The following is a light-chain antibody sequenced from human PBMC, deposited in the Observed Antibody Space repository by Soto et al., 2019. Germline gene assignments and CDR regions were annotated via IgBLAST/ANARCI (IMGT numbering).Light chain of an antibody. CDR2: GGF. J-gene: IGKJ2*01. Sequence: VLTQSPGTLSLSPGERATLSCRAGQSVRSTYLAWYQQKPGQAPRLLIYGGFNRATAIPDRFSGSGSGTDFTLTISRLEPEDSAVYYCQQYDNSPMYTFGQGTKLEIK. CDR1: QSVRSTY. V-gene: IGKV3-20*01. CDR3: QQYDNSPMYT.